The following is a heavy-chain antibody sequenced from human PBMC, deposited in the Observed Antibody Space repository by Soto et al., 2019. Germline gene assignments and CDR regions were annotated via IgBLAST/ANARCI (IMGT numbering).Heavy chain of an antibody. CDR3: ARDRGYCSGGSCYAPDY. V-gene: IGHV3-11*01. Sequence: QVQLVESGGGLVKPGGSLRLSCAASGFTFSDYYMSWIRQAPGNGLEWVSYITSRGSTIYYADSVKGRFTISRDNAKNSLYLQMNSLRADDTAVYYCARDRGYCSGGSCYAPDYWGQGTLVTVSS. CDR2: ITSRGSTI. J-gene: IGHJ4*02. CDR1: GFTFSDYY. D-gene: IGHD2-15*01.